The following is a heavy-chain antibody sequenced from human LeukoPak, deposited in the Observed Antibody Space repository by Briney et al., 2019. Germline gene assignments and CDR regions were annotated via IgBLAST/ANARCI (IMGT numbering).Heavy chain of an antibody. CDR3: ARGNSGWYLYYFDY. D-gene: IGHD6-19*01. CDR1: GFTFSSYE. V-gene: IGHV3-48*03. Sequence: GGSLRLSCAASGFTFSSYEMNWVRPAPGKGLEWVSYISSSVSTIYYADSVKGRFTISRDNAKNSLYLQMDSLRAEDTAVYYCARGNSGWYLYYFDYWGQGTLVTVSS. J-gene: IGHJ4*02. CDR2: ISSSVSTI.